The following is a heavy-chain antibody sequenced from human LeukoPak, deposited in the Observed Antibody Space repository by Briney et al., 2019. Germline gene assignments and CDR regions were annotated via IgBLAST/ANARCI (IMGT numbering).Heavy chain of an antibody. J-gene: IGHJ3*02. CDR2: IYHSGST. CDR3: ARGPYSGSYYSVNAFDI. CDR1: GGSISSSNW. V-gene: IGHV4-4*02. D-gene: IGHD1-26*01. Sequence: PSETLSLTCAVSGGSISSSNWWSWIRQPPGKGLEWIGEIYHSGSTNYNPSLKSRVTISVDTSKNQFSLKLSSVTAADTAVYYCARGPYSGSYYSVNAFDIWGQGTMVTVSS.